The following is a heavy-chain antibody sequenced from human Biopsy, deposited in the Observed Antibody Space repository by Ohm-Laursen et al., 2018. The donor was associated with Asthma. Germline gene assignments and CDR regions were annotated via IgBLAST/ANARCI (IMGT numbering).Heavy chain of an antibody. D-gene: IGHD3-9*01. Sequence: GASVKVSCKASGGTFSSYAISWVRQAPGQGLEWMGGIIPIFGTANYAQRFQGRVTITADESTSTAYMLLSSLRSEDTAVYYCARTYYDFLTGQVNDAFAIWGQGTLVTVSS. J-gene: IGHJ4*02. CDR2: IIPIFGTA. CDR1: GGTFSSYA. V-gene: IGHV1-69*13. CDR3: ARTYYDFLTGQVNDAFAI.